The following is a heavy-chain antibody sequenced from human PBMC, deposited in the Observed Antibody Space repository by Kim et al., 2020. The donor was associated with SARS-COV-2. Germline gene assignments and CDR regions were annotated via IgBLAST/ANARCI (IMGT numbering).Heavy chain of an antibody. J-gene: IGHJ5*02. CDR3: ARHKDIVVVPAANWFDP. D-gene: IGHD2-2*01. CDR2: IYYSGST. V-gene: IGHV4-39*01. Sequence: SETLSLTCTVSGGSISSSSYYWGWIRQPPGKGLEWIGSIYYSGSTYYNPSLKSRVTISVDTSKNQFSLKLSSVTAADTAVYYCARHKDIVVVPAANWFDPWDQGTLVTVSS. CDR1: GGSISSSSYY.